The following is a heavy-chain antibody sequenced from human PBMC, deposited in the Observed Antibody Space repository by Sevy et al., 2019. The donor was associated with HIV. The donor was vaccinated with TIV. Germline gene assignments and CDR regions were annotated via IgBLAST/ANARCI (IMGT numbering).Heavy chain of an antibody. D-gene: IGHD4-17*01. Sequence: GGSLRLSCTTSGFTFDDYAMSWFRQAPGKGLEWVAFITRNSYEAYGGTTDYGASVKGRFIISRDDSNSIAYLQMNRLKTKDTRVYYCTGGLARADTTEYYFDYWGQGTLVTVSS. CDR2: ITRNSYEAYGGTT. J-gene: IGHJ4*02. CDR3: TGGLARADTTEYYFDY. CDR1: GFTFDDYA. V-gene: IGHV3-49*03.